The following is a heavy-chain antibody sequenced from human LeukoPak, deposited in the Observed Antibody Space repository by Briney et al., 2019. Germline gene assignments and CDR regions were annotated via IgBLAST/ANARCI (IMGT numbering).Heavy chain of an antibody. D-gene: IGHD6-13*01. CDR3: ARDGMPSGGSSSWLDV. Sequence: GGSLRLSCGASGFIFRNYAMSWVRQAPGEGLEWVSGISDNGGGRYYADSVKGRFTISRDNSKNMLYLQMNSLRAEDTAVYYCARDGMPSGGSSSWLDVWGQGTTVTVSS. CDR2: ISDNGGGR. J-gene: IGHJ6*02. CDR1: GFIFRNYA. V-gene: IGHV3-23*01.